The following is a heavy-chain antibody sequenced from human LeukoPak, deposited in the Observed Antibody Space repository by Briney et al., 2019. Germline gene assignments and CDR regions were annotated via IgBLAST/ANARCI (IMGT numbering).Heavy chain of an antibody. CDR1: GFTFSSYE. J-gene: IGHJ4*02. D-gene: IGHD3-22*01. V-gene: IGHV3-48*03. CDR3: AKDLDSSGLDTHLDY. Sequence: PGGSLRLSCAASGFTFSSYEMNWVRQAPGKGLEWVSYISSSGSTIYYADSVKGRFTISRDNSKNTLYLQMNSLRAEDTAVYYCAKDLDSSGLDTHLDYWGQGTLVTVSS. CDR2: ISSSGSTI.